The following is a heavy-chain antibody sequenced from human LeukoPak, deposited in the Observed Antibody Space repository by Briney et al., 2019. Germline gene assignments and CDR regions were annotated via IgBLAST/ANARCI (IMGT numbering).Heavy chain of an antibody. J-gene: IGHJ4*02. D-gene: IGHD5-12*01. CDR2: ISAHNGNA. Sequence: GASVKVSCKASGYTFTSYGISWVRQAPGQGLEWMGWISAHNGNAKNAQKVQGRVTVTTDTSTRTAYMELRSLRSDDTAVYHCARDRGYSGYAEYYFDYWGQGTLVTVSS. CDR3: ARDRGYSGYAEYYFDY. V-gene: IGHV1-18*01. CDR1: GYTFTSYG.